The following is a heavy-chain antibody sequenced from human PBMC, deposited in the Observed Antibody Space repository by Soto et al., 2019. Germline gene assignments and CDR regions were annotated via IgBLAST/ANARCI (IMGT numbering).Heavy chain of an antibody. V-gene: IGHV3-33*01. J-gene: IGHJ2*01. Sequence: QVQLVESGGGVVQPGRSLRLSCAASGFTFSSYGMHWVRQAPGKGLEWVAVIWYDGSNKYYADSVKGRFTISRDNSKNTLYLQMNSLRAEDTAVYYCARDRRQWLVLPWYFDLWGRGTLVTVSS. D-gene: IGHD6-19*01. CDR1: GFTFSSYG. CDR2: IWYDGSNK. CDR3: ARDRRQWLVLPWYFDL.